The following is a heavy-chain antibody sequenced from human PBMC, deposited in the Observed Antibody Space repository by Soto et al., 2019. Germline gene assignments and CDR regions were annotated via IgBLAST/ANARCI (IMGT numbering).Heavy chain of an antibody. D-gene: IGHD6-6*01. CDR2: ISSSGSTI. V-gene: IGHV3-11*01. CDR1: GFTFSDYY. J-gene: IGHJ3*02. CDR3: ARDLGSSSSLRGAFDI. Sequence: GGSLRLSCAASGFTFSDYYMSWIRQAPGKGLEWVSYISSSGSTIYYADSVKGRFTISRDNAKNSLYLQMNSLRAEDTAVYYCARDLGSSSSLRGAFDIWGQGTMVTVSS.